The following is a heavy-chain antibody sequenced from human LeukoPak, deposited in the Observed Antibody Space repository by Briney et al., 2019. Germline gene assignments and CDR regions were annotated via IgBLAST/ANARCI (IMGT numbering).Heavy chain of an antibody. CDR3: ARAPLWFGELRVY. V-gene: IGHV3-74*01. CDR1: GFTFSSYW. Sequence: GGSLGLSCAASGFTFSSYWMHWVRQAPGKGLVWVSRINSDGSSTSYADSVKGRFTISRDNAKNTLYLQMNSLRAEDTAVYYCARAPLWFGELRVYWGQGTLVTVSS. D-gene: IGHD3-10*01. CDR2: INSDGSST. J-gene: IGHJ4*02.